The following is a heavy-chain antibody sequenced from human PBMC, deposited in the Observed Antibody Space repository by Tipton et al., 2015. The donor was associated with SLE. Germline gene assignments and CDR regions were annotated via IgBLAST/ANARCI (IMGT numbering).Heavy chain of an antibody. V-gene: IGHV4-59*08. CDR3: ARHGSLYSGSYYHYYYGMDV. CDR2: IYYSGST. J-gene: IGHJ6*02. Sequence: TLSLTCTVSGGSISSYYWSWIRQPPGKGLEWIGYIYYSGSTNYNPSLKSRVTISVDTSKNQFSLKLSSVTAADTAVYYCARHGSLYSGSYYHYYYGMDVWGQGTTVTVSS. CDR1: GGSISSYY. D-gene: IGHD1-26*01.